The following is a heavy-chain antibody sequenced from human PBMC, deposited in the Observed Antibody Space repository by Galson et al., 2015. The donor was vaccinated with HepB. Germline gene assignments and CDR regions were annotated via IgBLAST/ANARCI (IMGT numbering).Heavy chain of an antibody. V-gene: IGHV3-23*01. CDR1: GFTFSSYG. Sequence: SLRLSCAASGFTFSSYGMSWVRQAPGKGLEWVSVISGSGGRTHYADSVKGRFTISRDNSKNTLSLQMNSLRAGDTAVYYCATTVTTLAVLANWGQGTLVTVSS. CDR2: ISGSGGRT. CDR3: ATTVTTLAVLAN. J-gene: IGHJ4*02. D-gene: IGHD4-17*01.